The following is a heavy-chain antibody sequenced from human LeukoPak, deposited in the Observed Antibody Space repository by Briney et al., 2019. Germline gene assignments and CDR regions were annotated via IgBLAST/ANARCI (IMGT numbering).Heavy chain of an antibody. CDR2: IIPIFGTA. CDR3: AREYEAAAGPYFDY. D-gene: IGHD6-13*01. CDR1: GGTFSSYA. J-gene: IGHJ4*02. Sequence: SVKVSCKASGGTFSSYAISWVRQAPGQGLEWMGGIIPIFGTANYAQKFQGRVTITADESTSTAYVELSSLRSEDTAVYYCAREYEAAAGPYFDYWGQGTLVTVSS. V-gene: IGHV1-69*13.